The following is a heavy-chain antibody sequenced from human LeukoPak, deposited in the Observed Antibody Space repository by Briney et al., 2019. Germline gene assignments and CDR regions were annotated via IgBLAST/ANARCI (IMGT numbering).Heavy chain of an antibody. Sequence: GGSLRLSCAASGFTFSSYSMNWVRQAPGKGLEWVSSISSSSSYIYYADSVKGRFTISRDNAKNSLYLQMNSLRAEDTAVYYCASIVVTTIKGGFDYWGQGTLVTVSS. V-gene: IGHV3-21*01. D-gene: IGHD5-12*01. CDR1: GFTFSSYS. CDR3: ASIVVTTIKGGFDY. CDR2: ISSSSSYI. J-gene: IGHJ4*02.